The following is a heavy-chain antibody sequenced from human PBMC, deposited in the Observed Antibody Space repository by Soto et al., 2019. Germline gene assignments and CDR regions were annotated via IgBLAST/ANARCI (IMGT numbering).Heavy chain of an antibody. CDR3: ARHPLYYDILTGPTGFDP. J-gene: IGHJ5*02. CDR1: GASIISGGHY. D-gene: IGHD3-9*01. Sequence: SETLSLTCTVSGASIISGGHYWSWIRQAPGKGLEWIGLIYYTGSTDYNPSLKSRVTISLDTSKNQFSLKLSSVTAADTAMYYCARHPLYYDILTGPTGFDPWGQGTLVTVSS. CDR2: IYYTGST. V-gene: IGHV4-39*01.